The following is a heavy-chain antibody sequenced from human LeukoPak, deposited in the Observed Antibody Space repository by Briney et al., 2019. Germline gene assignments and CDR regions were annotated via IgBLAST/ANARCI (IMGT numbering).Heavy chain of an antibody. CDR3: AREIEAVAGTGWFDP. CDR2: IIPIFGTA. J-gene: IGHJ5*02. D-gene: IGHD6-19*01. CDR1: GGTFSSYA. Sequence: SVKVSCKASGGTFSSYAISWVRQAPGQGLEWMGGIIPIFGTANYAQKFQGRVTITTDESTSTAYMELSSLRSEDTAVYYCAREIEAVAGTGWFDPWGQGTLVTVSS. V-gene: IGHV1-69*05.